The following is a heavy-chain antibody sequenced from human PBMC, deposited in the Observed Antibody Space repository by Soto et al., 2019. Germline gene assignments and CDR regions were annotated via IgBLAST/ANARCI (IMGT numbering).Heavy chain of an antibody. D-gene: IGHD5-12*01. CDR3: ARLGVRGVYSGYERLGGFDY. J-gene: IGHJ4*02. CDR1: GGTFSSYA. CDR2: IIPIFGTA. V-gene: IGHV1-69*01. Sequence: QVQLVQSGAEVKKPGSSVKVSCKASGGTFSSYAISWVRQAPGQGLEWMGGIIPIFGTANYAQKFQGRLTMTADESTRPDYMELSSMRSEDTAVYYCARLGVRGVYSGYERLGGFDYWGQGTLVTVSS.